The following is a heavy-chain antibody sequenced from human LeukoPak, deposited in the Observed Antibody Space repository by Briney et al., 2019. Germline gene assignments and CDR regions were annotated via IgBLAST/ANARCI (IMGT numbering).Heavy chain of an antibody. CDR3: AKGITLSFDHGPDY. V-gene: IGHV3-9*01. D-gene: IGHD3-9*01. Sequence: GGSLRLSCAASGFTFDDYAMHWVRQAPGKGLEWVSGISWNSGSIGYADSVKGRFTISRDNAKNSLYLQMNSLRAEDTALYYCAKGITLSFDHGPDYWGQGTLVTVSS. CDR2: ISWNSGSI. J-gene: IGHJ4*02. CDR1: GFTFDDYA.